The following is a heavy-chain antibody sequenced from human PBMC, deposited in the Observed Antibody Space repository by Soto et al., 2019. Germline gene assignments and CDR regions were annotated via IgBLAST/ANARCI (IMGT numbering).Heavy chain of an antibody. V-gene: IGHV6-1*01. CDR3: ARDRLLWFGELLYYYYGTDV. J-gene: IGHJ6*02. CDR2: TYYRSKWYN. CDR1: GDSVSSNSAA. D-gene: IGHD3-10*01. Sequence: SQTLSLTCAISGDSVSSNSAAWNWIRQSPSRGLEWLGRTYYRSKWYNDYAVSVKSRITINPDTSKNQFSLQLNSVTPEDTAVYYCARDRLLWFGELLYYYYGTDVWGQGTMVTVSS.